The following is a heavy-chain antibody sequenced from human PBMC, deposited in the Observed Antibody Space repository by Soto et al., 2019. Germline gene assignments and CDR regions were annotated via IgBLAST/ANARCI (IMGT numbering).Heavy chain of an antibody. Sequence: QVQLVESGGGVVQPGRSLRLSCAASGFTFSSYGMHWVRQAPGKGLEWVAVIWYDGSRKFYAGSVKGRFTISRDNSKNTLYLEMNSLRDDDTAVYYCVRDQLDRLKPRETRYSDYWGLGTLVTVSS. CDR1: GFTFSSYG. J-gene: IGHJ4*02. V-gene: IGHV3-33*01. D-gene: IGHD3-3*01. CDR2: IWYDGSRK. CDR3: VRDQLDRLKPRETRYSDY.